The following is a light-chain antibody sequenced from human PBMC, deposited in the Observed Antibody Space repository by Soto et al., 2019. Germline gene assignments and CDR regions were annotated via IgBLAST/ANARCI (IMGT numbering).Light chain of an antibody. V-gene: IGLV2-11*01. J-gene: IGLJ3*02. CDR2: DVS. CDR1: SGDVGGYNF. Sequence: QSVLTQPRSVPGSPGQSVTISCTGASGDVGGYNFVSWYQQHPGKAPTLMIFDVSQRPSGVPDRFSGSKSGNTASLTISGLQAEDEADYYCCSYGGSYTWVFGGGTQLTVL. CDR3: CSYGGSYTWV.